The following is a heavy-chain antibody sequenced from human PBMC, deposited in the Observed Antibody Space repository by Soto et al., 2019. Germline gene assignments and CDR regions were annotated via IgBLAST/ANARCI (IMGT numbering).Heavy chain of an antibody. CDR2: ISTDSRTM. D-gene: IGHD6-6*01. J-gene: IGHJ1*01. CDR3: AMYSSSSWDQYFQH. V-gene: IGHV3-48*04. CDR1: QFTFNTYA. Sequence: GGSLRLSCAASQFTFNTYAMNWVRQAPGQGLEWVSYISTDSRTMYYADSVKGRFTISRDNAKSSLTLQMSSLRVEDTAMYYCAMYSSSSWDQYFQHWGRGTLVTVSS.